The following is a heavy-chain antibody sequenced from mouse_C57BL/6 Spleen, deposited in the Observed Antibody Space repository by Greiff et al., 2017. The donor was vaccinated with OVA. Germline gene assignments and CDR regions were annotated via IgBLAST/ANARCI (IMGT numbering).Heavy chain of an antibody. CDR1: GFSLTSYG. D-gene: IGHD1-1*01. J-gene: IGHJ1*03. V-gene: IGHV2-5*01. CDR3: AKKGDYGEKGYFDV. Sequence: VQLKESGPGLVQPSQSLSITCTVSGFSLTSYGVHWVRQSPGKGLEWLGVIWRGGSTDYNAALMSRLSITKDNSKSQVFFKMNSLQADDTAIYYCAKKGDYGEKGYFDVWGTGTTVTVSS. CDR2: IWRGGST.